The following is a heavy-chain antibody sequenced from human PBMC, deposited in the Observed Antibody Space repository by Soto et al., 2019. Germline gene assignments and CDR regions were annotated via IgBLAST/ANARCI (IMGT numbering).Heavy chain of an antibody. V-gene: IGHV3-23*01. CDR3: AKDRNYPRDQFHN. D-gene: IGHD1-7*01. CDR2: ISANGQGI. J-gene: IGHJ4*02. Sequence: PGGSLRLSXAASGFTFNNYAMSWVRQAPGKGLEWVSAISANGQGIYYADSVKGRFIISRDSSKNTVFLHMDSLTAEDTAVYYCAKDRNYPRDQFHNWGQGTLVTVS. CDR1: GFTFNNYA.